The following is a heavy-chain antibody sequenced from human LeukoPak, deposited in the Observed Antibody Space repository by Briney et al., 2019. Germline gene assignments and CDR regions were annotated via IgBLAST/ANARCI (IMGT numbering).Heavy chain of an antibody. Sequence: GGSLRLSCAASGFTFSSYAMSWVRQAPGKGLEWVSAISGSGGSTYYADSVKGRFTISRDNSKNTLYLQMNSLRAEDTAVYYCAKVITIFGVVTAGFDYWGQGTLVTVSS. J-gene: IGHJ4*02. CDR1: GFTFSSYA. D-gene: IGHD3-3*01. CDR2: ISGSGGST. CDR3: AKVITIFGVVTAGFDY. V-gene: IGHV3-23*01.